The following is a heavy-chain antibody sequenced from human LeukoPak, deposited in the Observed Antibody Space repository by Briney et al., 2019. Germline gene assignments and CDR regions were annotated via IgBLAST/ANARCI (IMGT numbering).Heavy chain of an antibody. CDR3: AKGSSSGYYYYFDY. V-gene: IGHV3-23*01. CDR2: ISGSGGST. CDR1: GFTFSSYA. D-gene: IGHD3-22*01. J-gene: IGHJ4*02. Sequence: GGSLRLSCAASGFTFSSYAMSWVRQPPGKGLEWVSAISGSGGSTYYADSVKGRFTISRDNSKNTLYLQMNSLRAEDTAVYYCAKGSSSGYYYYFDYWGQGTLVTVSS.